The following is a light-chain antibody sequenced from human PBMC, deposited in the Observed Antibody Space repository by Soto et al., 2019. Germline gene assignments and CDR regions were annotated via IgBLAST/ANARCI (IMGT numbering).Light chain of an antibody. CDR3: QQSHSTPPT. Sequence: DIEMTQTSSSPSASVRDRVTITCRATQSISSYLNWYQHKPGKAPKLLIYAARSLQSGVPSRFSGSGSGTDFTLTISSLQLEDITTYYCQQSHSTPPTFAEGTRLEI. CDR2: AAR. J-gene: IGKJ5*01. CDR1: QSISSY. V-gene: IGKV1-39*01.